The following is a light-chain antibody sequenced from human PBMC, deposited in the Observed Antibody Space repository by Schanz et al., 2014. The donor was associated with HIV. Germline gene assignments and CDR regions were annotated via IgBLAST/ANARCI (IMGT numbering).Light chain of an antibody. J-gene: IGKJ2*02. V-gene: IGKV1-5*03. CDR3: LQYDSDSWT. CDR2: QAS. CDR1: QNIDNW. Sequence: DIQMTQSPSTLSASVGDRVTLTCRASQNIDNWLAWYQQKPGKAPNLLIYQASSLKTGVPSRFSGSGSGTEFTLTISSLQPDDSATYFCLQYDSDSWTFGQGTKLEIQ.